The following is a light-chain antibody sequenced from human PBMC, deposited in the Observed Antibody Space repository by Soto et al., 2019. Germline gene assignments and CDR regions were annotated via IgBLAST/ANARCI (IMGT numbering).Light chain of an antibody. J-gene: IGLJ2*01. Sequence: QSALTQPASVSGSPGQSITISCTGTSSDVGGYNYVSWYQQHPGKAPKLMIYDVSNRPSGVSNRFSGSKSGNTASLTISWLQADDEADYYCSSYTSSSTLVVFCGGTKLTVL. CDR3: SSYTSSSTLVV. V-gene: IGLV2-14*01. CDR2: DVS. CDR1: SSDVGGYNY.